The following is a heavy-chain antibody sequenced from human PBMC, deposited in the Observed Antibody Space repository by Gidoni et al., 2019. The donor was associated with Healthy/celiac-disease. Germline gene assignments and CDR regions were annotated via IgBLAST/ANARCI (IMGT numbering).Heavy chain of an antibody. V-gene: IGHV3-73*02. CDR1: GFPFSGSA. Sequence: EVQLVESGGGLVQPGGSLKLSCAASGFPFSGSALHWVRQASGKGLEGVGRIRSKANSYATAYAASVKGRFTISRDDSKNTAYLQMNSLKTEDTAVYYCTRSGGSGRVSVLGMDVWGQGTTVTVSS. CDR2: IRSKANSYAT. D-gene: IGHD3-10*01. CDR3: TRSGGSGRVSVLGMDV. J-gene: IGHJ6*02.